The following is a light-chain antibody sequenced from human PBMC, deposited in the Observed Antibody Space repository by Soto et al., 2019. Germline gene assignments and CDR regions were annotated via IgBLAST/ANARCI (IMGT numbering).Light chain of an antibody. Sequence: QSALTQPPSASGSPGQSVTISCTGTSSDVGGYNYVSWYQQHPGKAPKLMIYEVSKRPSGLPDRFSGSKSGNTASLTVSGLHAEDEADYYCSSYAGSNILLFGGGTKVTVL. CDR3: SSYAGSNILL. CDR2: EVS. V-gene: IGLV2-8*01. J-gene: IGLJ2*01. CDR1: SSDVGGYNY.